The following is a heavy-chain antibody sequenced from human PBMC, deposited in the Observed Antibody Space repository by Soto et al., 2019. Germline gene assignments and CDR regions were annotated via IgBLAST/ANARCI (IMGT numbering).Heavy chain of an antibody. J-gene: IGHJ4*02. V-gene: IGHV3-30*18. D-gene: IGHD2-15*01. Sequence: GGPLRLSCAASGFTFSSYGMHWVRQAPGKGLEWVAVISYDGSNKYYADSVKGRFTISRDNSKNTLYLQMNSLRAEDTAVYYCAKDKSGGIDYWGQGTLVTVSS. CDR3: AKDKSGGIDY. CDR2: ISYDGSNK. CDR1: GFTFSSYG.